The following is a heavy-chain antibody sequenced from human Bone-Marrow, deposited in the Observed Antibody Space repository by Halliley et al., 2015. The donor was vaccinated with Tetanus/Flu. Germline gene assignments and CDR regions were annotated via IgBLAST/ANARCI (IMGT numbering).Heavy chain of an antibody. Sequence: SLRLSCTASGLTFSLYGFHWVRQAPGKGLEWVAVTSNDERNKYYADSVKGRFSISRDNSKNTVYLQMNSLRVDDTAVYYCAKTDGWTGRSKWFPPWGQGTLVPISS. J-gene: IGHJ5*02. D-gene: IGHD6-19*01. CDR1: GLTFSLYG. V-gene: IGHV3-30*18. CDR2: TSNDERNK. CDR3: AKTDGWTGRSKWFPP.